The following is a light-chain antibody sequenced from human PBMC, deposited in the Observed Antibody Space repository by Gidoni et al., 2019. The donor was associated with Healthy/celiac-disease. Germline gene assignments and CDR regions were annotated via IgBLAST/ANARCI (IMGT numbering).Light chain of an antibody. Sequence: DIQMTQSPSTLSASVGDRVTITCRASQSISSWLAWYQQKPGKAPKLLIYDGSSLESGVPSRFSGSGSGTEFTLTINSLQPDDFATYYCQQYNSYSPETFGQGTKVEIK. J-gene: IGKJ1*01. CDR2: DGS. CDR3: QQYNSYSPET. CDR1: QSISSW. V-gene: IGKV1-5*01.